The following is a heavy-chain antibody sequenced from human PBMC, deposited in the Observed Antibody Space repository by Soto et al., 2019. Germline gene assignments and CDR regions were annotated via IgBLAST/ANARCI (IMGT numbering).Heavy chain of an antibody. CDR2: IYYSGST. CDR1: GGSVSSGSYY. Sequence: QVQLQESGPGLVKPSETLSLTCTVSGGSVSSGSYYWSWIRQPPGKGLEWIGYIYYSGSTNYNPSLKSRVTISVDTSKNQFSLKLSSVTAADTAVYYCARSPYYFWSGYPNNWFDPWGQGTLVTVSS. J-gene: IGHJ5*02. V-gene: IGHV4-61*01. CDR3: ARSPYYFWSGYPNNWFDP. D-gene: IGHD3-3*01.